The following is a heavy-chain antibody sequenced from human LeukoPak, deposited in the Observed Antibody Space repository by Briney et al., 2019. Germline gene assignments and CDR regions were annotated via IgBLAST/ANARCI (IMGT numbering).Heavy chain of an antibody. Sequence: QPGGSLRLSCAASGFTFSSYAMSCVRQAPGKGLEWVSAISGSGGTTYYADSVKGRFTISRDNSKNTLYLQMNSLRAEDTAVYYCAKRGYYYDSSGYYYFDYWGQGTLVTVSS. CDR2: ISGSGGTT. J-gene: IGHJ4*02. CDR1: GFTFSSYA. D-gene: IGHD3-22*01. CDR3: AKRGYYYDSSGYYYFDY. V-gene: IGHV3-23*01.